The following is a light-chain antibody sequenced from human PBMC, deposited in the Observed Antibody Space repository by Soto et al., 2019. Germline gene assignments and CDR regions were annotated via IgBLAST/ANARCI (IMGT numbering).Light chain of an antibody. CDR3: QQVNSYPIT. Sequence: IQLTQSPSFLSASVGDRVTNTCRASQGISSYLAWYQQKPGKAPKLLIYAASTLQSGVPSRFSGSGSGTEFTLTISSLQPEDFTTYYCQQVNSYPITFGRGTRLEIK. V-gene: IGKV1-9*01. CDR2: AAS. J-gene: IGKJ5*01. CDR1: QGISSY.